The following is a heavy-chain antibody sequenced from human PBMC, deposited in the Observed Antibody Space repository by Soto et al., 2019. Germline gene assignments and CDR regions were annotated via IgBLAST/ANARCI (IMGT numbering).Heavy chain of an antibody. CDR3: ARDYYDSSGYLYFDY. V-gene: IGHV3-53*01. CDR2: IYSGGST. Sequence: GGSLRLSCXASGFTVSSNYMSWVRQAPGKGLEWVSVIYSGGSTYYADSVKGRFTISRDNSKNTLYLQMNSLRAEDTAVYYCARDYYDSSGYLYFDYWGQGTLVTVSS. J-gene: IGHJ4*02. D-gene: IGHD3-22*01. CDR1: GFTVSSNY.